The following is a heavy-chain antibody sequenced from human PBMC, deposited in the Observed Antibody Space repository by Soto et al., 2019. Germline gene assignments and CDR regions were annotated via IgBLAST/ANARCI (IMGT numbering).Heavy chain of an antibody. CDR3: AKDQWAKTVAGSCDY. J-gene: IGHJ4*02. CDR1: GFTFSSYG. D-gene: IGHD6-19*01. Sequence: QVQLVESGGGVVQPGRSLRLSCAASGFTFSSYGMHWVRQAPGKGLEWVAVISYDGSNKYYADSVKGRFTISRDNSKNPLFRQMNSLRAEDTAVYYCAKDQWAKTVAGSCDYWGQGTLVTVSS. CDR2: ISYDGSNK. V-gene: IGHV3-30*18.